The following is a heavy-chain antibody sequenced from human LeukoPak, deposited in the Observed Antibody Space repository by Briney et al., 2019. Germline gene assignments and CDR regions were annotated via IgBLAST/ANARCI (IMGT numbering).Heavy chain of an antibody. CDR1: GGSISSSSYY. CDR3: ARGDAFDI. J-gene: IGHJ3*02. CDR2: IYYSGST. Sequence: SETLSLTCTVSGGSISSSSYYWGWIRQPPGKGLEWIGSIYYSGSTYYNPSLKSRVTISVDTSKNQFSLKLSSVTAADTAVYYCARGDAFDIWGQGTMVTVSS. V-gene: IGHV4-39*01.